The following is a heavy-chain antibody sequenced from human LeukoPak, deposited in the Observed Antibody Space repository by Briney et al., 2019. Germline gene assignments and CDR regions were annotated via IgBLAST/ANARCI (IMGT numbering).Heavy chain of an antibody. Sequence: ASVKVSCKASGYTFTSYDINWVRQATGQGLEWMGWMNPNSGNTGYAQKFQGRVTITRNTSISTAYMELSSLRSEDTAVYYCARHRGPIAAAGSSDFDYWGQGTLVTVSS. CDR1: GYTFTSYD. CDR2: MNPNSGNT. D-gene: IGHD6-13*01. V-gene: IGHV1-8*03. J-gene: IGHJ4*02. CDR3: ARHRGPIAAAGSSDFDY.